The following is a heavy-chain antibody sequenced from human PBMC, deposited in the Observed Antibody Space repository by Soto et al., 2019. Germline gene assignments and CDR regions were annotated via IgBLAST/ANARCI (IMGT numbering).Heavy chain of an antibody. J-gene: IGHJ6*02. CDR2: IDSDGSST. CDR1: GFTFGSYW. V-gene: IGHV3-74*01. Sequence: EVQLVESGGGLVQPGGSLRVSCAASGFTFGSYWMNWVRQAPGKGLVGVSRIDSDGSSTTYADSVKGRFTTFRDNAKNTLYRPMISLRVEATAVYYRARGSPYGMDVWGQGTTVTVSS. D-gene: IGHD1-26*01. CDR3: ARGSPYGMDV.